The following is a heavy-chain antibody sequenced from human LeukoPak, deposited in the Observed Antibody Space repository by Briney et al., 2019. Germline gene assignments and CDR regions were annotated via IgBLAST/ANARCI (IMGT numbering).Heavy chain of an antibody. J-gene: IGHJ4*02. CDR2: IIPIFGTA. D-gene: IGHD1-26*01. Sequence: ASVKVSCKASGGTFSSYAISWVRQAPGQGLEWMGGIIPIFGTANYAQKFQGRVTITADESTSTAYMELSSLRSEDTAVYYCARGGEWELLVGSLGFDYWGQGTLVTVSS. CDR3: ARGGEWELLVGSLGFDY. CDR1: GGTFSSYA. V-gene: IGHV1-69*13.